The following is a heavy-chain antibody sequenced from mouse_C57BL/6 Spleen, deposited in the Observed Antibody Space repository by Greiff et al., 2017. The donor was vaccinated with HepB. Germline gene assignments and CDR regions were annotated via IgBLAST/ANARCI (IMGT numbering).Heavy chain of an antibody. J-gene: IGHJ2*01. CDR2: IYPSDSET. CDR1: GYTFTSYW. CDR3: ARGGAAQASDY. D-gene: IGHD3-2*02. V-gene: IGHV1-61*01. Sequence: VQLQQPGAELVRPGSSVKLSCKASGYTFTSYWMDWVKQRPGQGLEWIGNIYPSDSETHYNQKFKDKATLTVDKSSSTAYMQLSSLTSEDSAVYYCARGGAAQASDYWGQGTTLTVSS.